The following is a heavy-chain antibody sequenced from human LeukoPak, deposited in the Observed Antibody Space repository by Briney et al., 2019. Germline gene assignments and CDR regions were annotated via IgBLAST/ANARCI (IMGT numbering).Heavy chain of an antibody. Sequence: SETLSLTCTVSGGSISSGSYYWRWIRQPAGKGLEWIGRIYTSGSTNYNPSLKSRVTISVDTSKNPFSLKLSSVTAADTAVYYCARAIGRDNWFDPWGQGTLVTVSS. CDR1: GGSISSGSYY. V-gene: IGHV4-61*02. J-gene: IGHJ5*02. CDR2: IYTSGST. CDR3: ARAIGRDNWFDP. D-gene: IGHD1-26*01.